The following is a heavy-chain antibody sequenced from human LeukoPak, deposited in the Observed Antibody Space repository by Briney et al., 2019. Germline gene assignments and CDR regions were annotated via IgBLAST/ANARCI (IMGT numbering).Heavy chain of an antibody. CDR2: ISFDGSNK. CDR1: GFTFSSYG. CDR3: AKELDRAMPYNWFDP. D-gene: IGHD5-18*01. V-gene: IGHV3-30*18. Sequence: GGSLRLSCAASGFTFSSYGMDWVRQAPGKGLEWVAVISFDGSNKDYACSVNGRFTISRDTSKTSLNLKRNRQRPKGPAVNYCAKELDRAMPYNWFDPWGQGTLVTVSS. J-gene: IGHJ5*02.